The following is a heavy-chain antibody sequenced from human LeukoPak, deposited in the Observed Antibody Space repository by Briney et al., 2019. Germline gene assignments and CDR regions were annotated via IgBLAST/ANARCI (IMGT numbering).Heavy chain of an antibody. CDR2: INPSGDS. CDR1: IASLSGYY. D-gene: IGHD1-26*01. J-gene: IGHJ4*02. V-gene: IGHV4-34*01. CDR3: ASGSYYFPPYYFES. Sequence: PSETLSLTCGVYIASLSGYYWSWIRQPPGKGLEWIGAINPSGDSQYNPSLKSRVTISLDTSKLQFSLNLTSVTAADRAVYYCASGSYYFPPYYFESWDQGTLVTVSS.